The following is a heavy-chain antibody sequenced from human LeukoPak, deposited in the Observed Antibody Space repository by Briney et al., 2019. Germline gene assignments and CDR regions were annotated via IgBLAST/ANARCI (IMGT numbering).Heavy chain of an antibody. CDR3: ARHSYADGRFDP. CDR1: GDSISSGNYY. CDR2: IYYSGST. Sequence: SETLSLTCTVSGDSISSGNYYWGWIRQPPGKGLEWIGSIYYSGSTYYNPSLKSRVTISVDTSKNQFSLKLSSVTAADTAVYYCARHSYADGRFDPWGQGTLVTVSS. D-gene: IGHD2-2*01. J-gene: IGHJ5*02. V-gene: IGHV4-39*01.